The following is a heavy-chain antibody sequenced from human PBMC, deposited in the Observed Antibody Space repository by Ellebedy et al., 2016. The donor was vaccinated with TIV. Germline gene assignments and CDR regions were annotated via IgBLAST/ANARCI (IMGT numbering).Heavy chain of an antibody. D-gene: IGHD4-17*01. V-gene: IGHV4-38-2*02. CDR2: ISHTGTT. Sequence: MPSETLSLTCTVAGASINSGHFGGWIRQSPGKRLEWIGTISHTGTTSYSPSLKSRVTISVDTSKNELSMKLTSVTATDTAVYYCASRESTVTTGASMGFDPWGQGTLVTVSS. CDR1: GASINSGHF. J-gene: IGHJ5*02. CDR3: ASRESTVTTGASMGFDP.